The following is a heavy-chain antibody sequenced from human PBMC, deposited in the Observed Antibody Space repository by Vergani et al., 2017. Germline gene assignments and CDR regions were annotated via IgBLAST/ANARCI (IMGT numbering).Heavy chain of an antibody. J-gene: IGHJ3*02. CDR3: ARDGVGATTFDI. Sequence: QVQLQESGPGPVKPSQTLSLTCSVSGDSLTSDFFYWTWIRQPAGTRLEWIGRVHSSGSTHYNPSLEGRVSVSMDTAKNEFSLDLQSVTAADTAVYYCARDGVGATTFDIWGQGTMVTVSS. D-gene: IGHD1-26*01. CDR2: VHSSGST. V-gene: IGHV4-61*02. CDR1: GDSLTSDFFY.